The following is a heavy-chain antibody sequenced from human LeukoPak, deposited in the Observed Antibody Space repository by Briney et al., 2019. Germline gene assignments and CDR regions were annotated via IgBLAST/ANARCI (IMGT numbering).Heavy chain of an antibody. J-gene: IGHJ4*02. CDR1: GFTFSSYA. CDR2: ISGSGGST. Sequence: PGGSLRLSCAGSGFTFSSYAMSWVRQVPGKGLEWVSTISGSGGSTYYADSVKGRFTISRDNSKKTLYLQMNNLRAEDTAVYYCAKGSDIVATIITFDYWGQGTLVTVSS. CDR3: AKGSDIVATIITFDY. V-gene: IGHV3-23*01. D-gene: IGHD5-12*01.